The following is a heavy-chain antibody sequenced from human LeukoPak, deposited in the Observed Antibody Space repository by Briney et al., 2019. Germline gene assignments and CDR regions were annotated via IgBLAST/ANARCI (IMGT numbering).Heavy chain of an antibody. D-gene: IGHD1-20*01. J-gene: IGHJ4*02. V-gene: IGHV4-59*01. CDR3: ARVVNYNWNDRLRFDY. CDR1: GGSTSTYY. Sequence: PSETLSLTCTVSGGSTSTYYWSWIRQPPGKGLEWIGYIYYSGSTNYNPSLKSRVTISVDTSKNQFSLKLSSVTAADTAVYYCARVVNYNWNDRLRFDYWGQGTLVTVSS. CDR2: IYYSGST.